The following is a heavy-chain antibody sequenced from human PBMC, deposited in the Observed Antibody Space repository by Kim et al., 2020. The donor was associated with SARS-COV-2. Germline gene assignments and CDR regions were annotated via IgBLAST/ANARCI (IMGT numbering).Heavy chain of an antibody. V-gene: IGHV3-20*04. CDR3: ARGSSGIYWNFDY. CDR1: GFTFDDYG. D-gene: IGHD1-26*01. Sequence: GGSLRLSCAASGFTFDDYGMSWVRQAPGKGLEWVSGISGSGGTTGYADSVKGRFTISRDNSKNSLYLKMNSLRAEDTALYYCARGSSGIYWNFDYWGQGTLVTVSS. CDR2: ISGSGGTT. J-gene: IGHJ4*02.